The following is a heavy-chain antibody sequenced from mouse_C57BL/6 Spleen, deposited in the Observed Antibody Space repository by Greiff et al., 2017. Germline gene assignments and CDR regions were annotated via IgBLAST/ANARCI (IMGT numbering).Heavy chain of an antibody. Sequence: VQLQQSGAELVRPGASVKLSCTASGFNIKDDYMHWVKQRPEQGLEWIGWIDPENGDTEYASKFQGKATITAATSSNTAYLQLSSLTSEDTAVXYCTGWGYYYAMDYGGQGTSVTVSS. CDR3: TGWGYYYAMDY. CDR2: IDPENGDT. CDR1: GFNIKDDY. J-gene: IGHJ4*01. V-gene: IGHV14-4*01.